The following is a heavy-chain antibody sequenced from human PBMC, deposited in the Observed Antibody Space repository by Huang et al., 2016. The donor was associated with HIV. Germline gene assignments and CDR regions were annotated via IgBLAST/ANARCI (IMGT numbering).Heavy chain of an antibody. Sequence: QVQLVQSGAEVKKPGSSVKVSCKASGGTFSSYAISWVRQAPGPGLEGMGGIIPIVGTANYAQKFQGRVTITADESTSTAYMELSSLRSEDTAVYYCARARGYYDSSVSYYFDYWGQGTLVTVSS. J-gene: IGHJ4*02. D-gene: IGHD3-22*01. CDR2: IIPIVGTA. V-gene: IGHV1-69*13. CDR3: ARARGYYDSSVSYYFDY. CDR1: GGTFSSYA.